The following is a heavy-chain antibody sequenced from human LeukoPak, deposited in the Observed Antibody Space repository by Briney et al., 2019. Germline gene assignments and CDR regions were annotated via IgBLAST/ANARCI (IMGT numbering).Heavy chain of an antibody. CDR1: GFTFSSYA. V-gene: IGHV3-30*07. J-gene: IGHJ6*02. Sequence: QPGRSLRLSCAASGFTFSSYAMHWVRQAPGKGLEWVAVISYDGSNKYYADSVEGRFTISRDNSMNTLYLQMTSLGAEDTAIYYCAKVPYSDYGSGRPPFMDVWGQGTTVAVSS. CDR3: AKVPYSDYGSGRPPFMDV. D-gene: IGHD3-10*01. CDR2: ISYDGSNK.